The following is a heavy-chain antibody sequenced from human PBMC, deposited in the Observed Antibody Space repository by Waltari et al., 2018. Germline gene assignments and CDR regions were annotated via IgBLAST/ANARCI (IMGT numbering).Heavy chain of an antibody. J-gene: IGHJ4*02. D-gene: IGHD6-19*01. CDR3: AKDQAEWLVLDGYFDS. Sequence: EVQLLESGGDLEQPGGSLRISCVGSGFNFSNYAMNWVRQAPGKGLAWVSTMSGTGDYTYYADSVKGRFTISRDNSKNTVFLHMNNLRVEDTAIYFCAKDQAEWLVLDGYFDSWGQGTPVTVSS. CDR1: GFNFSNYA. CDR2: MSGTGDYT. V-gene: IGHV3-23*01.